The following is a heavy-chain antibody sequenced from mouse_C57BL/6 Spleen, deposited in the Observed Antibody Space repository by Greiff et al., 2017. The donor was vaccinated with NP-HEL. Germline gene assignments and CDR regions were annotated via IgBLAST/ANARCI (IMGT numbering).Heavy chain of an antibody. CDR2: IYPGSGST. D-gene: IGHD1-1*01. CDR1: GYTFTSYW. J-gene: IGHJ1*03. CDR3: ARGERSYFDV. Sequence: QVQLKQPGAELVKPGASVKMSCKASGYTFTSYWITWVKQRPGQGLEWIGDIYPGSGSTNYNEKFKSKATLTVDTSSSTAYMQLSSLTSEDSAVYYCARGERSYFDVWGTGTTVTVSS. V-gene: IGHV1-55*01.